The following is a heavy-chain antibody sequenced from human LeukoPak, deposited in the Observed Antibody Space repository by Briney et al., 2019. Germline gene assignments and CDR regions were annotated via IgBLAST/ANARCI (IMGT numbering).Heavy chain of an antibody. V-gene: IGHV1-2*02. Sequence: GASVKVSCKASGYIFTTYLIHWVRQAPGQGLEWMGWINPNNGDTNYVQKFQGRVTMTRDTSISTAYMELTRLRSDDTAVYYCAREGGYDIFTGYQDYWGQGTLVTVSS. J-gene: IGHJ4*02. D-gene: IGHD3-9*01. CDR2: INPNNGDT. CDR3: AREGGYDIFTGYQDY. CDR1: GYIFTTYL.